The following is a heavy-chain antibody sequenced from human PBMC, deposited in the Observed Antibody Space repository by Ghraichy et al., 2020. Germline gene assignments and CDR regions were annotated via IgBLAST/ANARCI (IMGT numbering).Heavy chain of an antibody. D-gene: IGHD5-18*01. J-gene: IGHJ4*02. Sequence: GGSLRLSCAASGFTVSSNYMSWVRQAPGKGLEWVSVIYRGGSTYYSDSVKGRFTIFRHNSKNTLYLQMNSLRAEDTAIYYCARVWGDGNSYGFFDYWGQGTLVTVSS. CDR3: ARVWGDGNSYGFFDY. CDR1: GFTVSSNY. CDR2: IYRGGST. V-gene: IGHV3-53*04.